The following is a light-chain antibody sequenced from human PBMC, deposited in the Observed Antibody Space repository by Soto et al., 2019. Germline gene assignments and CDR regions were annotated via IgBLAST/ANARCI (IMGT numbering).Light chain of an antibody. CDR1: QSVSNN. CDR3: QQYGSSPPIT. V-gene: IGKV3D-20*01. J-gene: IGKJ5*01. Sequence: EIVMTQSPATLSVSPGERATLSCRASQSVSNNLAWYQQKPGLAPRLLIYDASSRATGIPDRFSGSGSGTDFTLTISRLEPEDFAVYYCQQYGSSPPITFGQGTRLEIK. CDR2: DAS.